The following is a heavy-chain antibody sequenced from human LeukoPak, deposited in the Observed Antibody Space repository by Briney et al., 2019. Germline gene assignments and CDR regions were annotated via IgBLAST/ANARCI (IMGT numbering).Heavy chain of an antibody. V-gene: IGHV3-20*04. Sequence: GGSLRLSCAASGFTFDDRGMSWVRQAPGKGLEWVPGINWNGGSTAYADSVKGRFTISRDNAKKSLYMQMNSLRDEDTALYYCEREYASLGFDIWGQGTMVTVSS. CDR2: INWNGGST. J-gene: IGHJ3*02. CDR1: GFTFDDRG. D-gene: IGHD7-27*01. CDR3: EREYASLGFDI.